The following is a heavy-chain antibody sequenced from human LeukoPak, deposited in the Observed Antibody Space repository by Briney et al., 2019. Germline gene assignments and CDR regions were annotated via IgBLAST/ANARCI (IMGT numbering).Heavy chain of an antibody. CDR2: IYAGGNT. D-gene: IGHD1-26*01. V-gene: IGHV3-66*01. J-gene: IGHJ4*02. Sequence: GGSLRLSCAASGFTVSSNYMSWVRQAPVKGLEWVSVIYAGGNTYYADSVKGRFTISRDNSKNTLYLQMNSLRAEDTAVYYCAKDREATFDYWGQGTLVTVSS. CDR3: AKDREATFDY. CDR1: GFTVSSNY.